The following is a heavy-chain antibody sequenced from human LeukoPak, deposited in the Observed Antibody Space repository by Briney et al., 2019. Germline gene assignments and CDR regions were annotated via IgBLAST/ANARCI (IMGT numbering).Heavy chain of an antibody. J-gene: IGHJ6*03. CDR3: ARDGVSRALWFGELFSESDYMDV. D-gene: IGHD3-10*01. V-gene: IGHV3-23*01. CDR1: GFIFSSHA. CDR2: ISGSGGMT. Sequence: GGSLRHSCAASGFIFSSHAMNWVRQAPGKGLEWVSVISGSGGMTYYADSVKGRFTISRDNAKNSLYLQMNSLRAEDTAVYYCARDGVSRALWFGELFSESDYMDVWGKGTTVTVSS.